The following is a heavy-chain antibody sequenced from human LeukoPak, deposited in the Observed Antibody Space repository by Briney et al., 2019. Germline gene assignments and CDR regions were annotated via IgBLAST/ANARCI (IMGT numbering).Heavy chain of an antibody. V-gene: IGHV3-23*01. CDR2: ISGSGANT. D-gene: IGHD3-10*01. CDR1: GFSFNIYA. CDR3: AKGAPAGMFDP. J-gene: IGHJ5*02. Sequence: DPGGSLRLSCAASGFSFNIYAMSWVRQAPGKGLEWVSTISGSGANTYYADSVKGRITISRDNSKNTLYLQMNSLRAEDTAVYYCAKGAPAGMFDPWGQGTLVTVSS.